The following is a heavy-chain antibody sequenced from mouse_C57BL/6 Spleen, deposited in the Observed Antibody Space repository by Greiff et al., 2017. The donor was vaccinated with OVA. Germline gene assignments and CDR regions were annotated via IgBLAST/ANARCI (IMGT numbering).Heavy chain of an antibody. Sequence: VQLQESGAELARPGASVKLSCKASGYTFTSYGISWVKQRTGQGLEWIGEIYPRSGNTYYNEKFKGKATLTADKSSSTAYMELRSLTSEDSAVYFCARFDVYIYYYAMDYWGQGTSVTVSS. D-gene: IGHD2-3*01. CDR3: ARFDVYIYYYAMDY. CDR1: GYTFTSYG. J-gene: IGHJ4*01. CDR2: IYPRSGNT. V-gene: IGHV1-81*01.